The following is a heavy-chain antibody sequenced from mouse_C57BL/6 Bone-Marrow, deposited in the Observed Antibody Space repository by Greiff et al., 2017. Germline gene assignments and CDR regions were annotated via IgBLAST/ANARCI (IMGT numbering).Heavy chain of an antibody. Sequence: VKLVESGPGLVQPSQSLSITCTASGFSLTSYGVHWVRQSPGKGLEWLGVIWSGGSTDYNAAFISNLGSSKDNSKSQVFFKMNSLQADDTAISYCARMGFSFAYWGQGTLVTVSA. J-gene: IGHJ3*01. D-gene: IGHD2-3*01. CDR1: GFSLTSYG. V-gene: IGHV2-2*01. CDR3: ARMGFSFAY. CDR2: IWSGGST.